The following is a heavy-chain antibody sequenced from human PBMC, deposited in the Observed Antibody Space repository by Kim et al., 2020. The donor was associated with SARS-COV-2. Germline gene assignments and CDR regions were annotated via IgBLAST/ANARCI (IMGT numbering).Heavy chain of an antibody. J-gene: IGHJ4*02. Sequence: LKSRVTISVDTSKNQFSLKLSSVNAADTAVYYCARGRITIFGVVTEFDYWGQGTLVTVSS. V-gene: IGHV4-31*02. CDR3: ARGRITIFGVVTEFDY. D-gene: IGHD3-3*01.